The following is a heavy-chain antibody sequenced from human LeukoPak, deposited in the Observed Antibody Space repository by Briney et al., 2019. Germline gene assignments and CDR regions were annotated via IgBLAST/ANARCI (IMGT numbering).Heavy chain of an antibody. Sequence: ASVKVSCKASGYTFTSYGISWVRQAPGQGLEWMGWISANNGNTNYAQKLQGRVTMTTDTSTSTAYMDLRGLRSDDTAVYYCARDAYMDSEYFQHWGQGTLVTVSS. CDR2: ISANNGNT. V-gene: IGHV1-18*01. CDR1: GYTFTSYG. CDR3: ARDAYMDSEYFQH. D-gene: IGHD2-21*01. J-gene: IGHJ1*01.